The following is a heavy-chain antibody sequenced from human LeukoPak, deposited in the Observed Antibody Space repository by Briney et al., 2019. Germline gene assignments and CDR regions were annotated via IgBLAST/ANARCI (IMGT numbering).Heavy chain of an antibody. V-gene: IGHV1-2*02. D-gene: IGHD4-23*01. CDR1: GYTFTGYY. CDR2: INPNSGGT. CDR3: ARDPYYGGNSPPPD. J-gene: IGHJ4*02. Sequence: ASVKVSCKASGYTFTGYYMHWVRQAPGQGLEWMGWINPNSGGTNYAQKFQGRVTMTRDTSISTAYMELGRLRSDDTAVYYCARDPYYGGNSPPPDWGQGTLVTVSS.